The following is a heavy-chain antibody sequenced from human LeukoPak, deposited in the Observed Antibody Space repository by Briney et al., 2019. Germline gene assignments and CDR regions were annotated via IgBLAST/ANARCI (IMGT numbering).Heavy chain of an antibody. D-gene: IGHD1-26*01. CDR1: GSMYNYY. V-gene: IGHV4-59*08. Sequence: SETLSLTCSVSGSMYNYYWSWIRQPPGKGLEWTGYIHYNGITNYDPSLESRVTMSLDTSKNQVSLKLTSVTAADTAVYYCARHISSGGTYAHFESWGRGTLVTVSS. CDR2: IHYNGIT. CDR3: ARHISSGGTYAHFES. J-gene: IGHJ4*02.